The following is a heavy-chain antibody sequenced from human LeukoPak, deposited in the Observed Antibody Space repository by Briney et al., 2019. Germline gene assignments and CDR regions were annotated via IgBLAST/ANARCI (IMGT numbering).Heavy chain of an antibody. Sequence: PSETLSLTCTVSGGSISSYYWSWIRQPPGKGLEWSGYIYYSGSTNYNPSLKSRVTISVDTSKNQFSLKLSSVTAADTAVYYCARGYSGYPIDYWGQGTLVTVSS. J-gene: IGHJ4*02. CDR3: ARGYSGYPIDY. V-gene: IGHV4-59*01. CDR2: IYYSGST. D-gene: IGHD5-12*01. CDR1: GGSISSYY.